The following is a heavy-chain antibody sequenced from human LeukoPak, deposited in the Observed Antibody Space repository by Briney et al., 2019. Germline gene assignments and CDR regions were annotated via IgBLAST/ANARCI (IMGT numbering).Heavy chain of an antibody. Sequence: GGSLRLSCAASGFTFSSYGMHWVRQAPGKGLEWVAVISYDGSNKYYADSVKGRFTISRDNSKNTLYLQMNSLRDEDTAVYYCARDRDFSGYLPHDYWGQGTLVTVSS. CDR1: GFTFSSYG. CDR2: ISYDGSNK. J-gene: IGHJ4*02. V-gene: IGHV3-30*03. CDR3: ARDRDFSGYLPHDY. D-gene: IGHD5-12*01.